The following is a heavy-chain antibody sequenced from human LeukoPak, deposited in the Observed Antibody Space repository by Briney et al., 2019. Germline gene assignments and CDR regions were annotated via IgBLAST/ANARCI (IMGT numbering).Heavy chain of an antibody. CDR2: MNPNSGNT. CDR3: ARGGVLDYDILTKFDP. J-gene: IGHJ5*02. Sequence: ASVKVSCKASGYTFTSYDINWVRQATGQGLEWMGWMNPNSGNTGYEQKFQGRVTMTRNTSISTAYMELSSLRSEDTAVYYCARGGVLDYDILTKFDPWGQGTLVTVSS. CDR1: GYTFTSYD. D-gene: IGHD3-9*01. V-gene: IGHV1-8*01.